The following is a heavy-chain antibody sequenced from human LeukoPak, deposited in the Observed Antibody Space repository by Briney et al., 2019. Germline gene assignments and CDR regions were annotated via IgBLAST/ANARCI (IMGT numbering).Heavy chain of an antibody. V-gene: IGHV3-21*04. CDR3: AKDWTGTKPFDL. D-gene: IGHD3/OR15-3a*01. Sequence: GGSLRLSCAASGFTFSSYSMNWVRQAPGKGLEWVSSISSSSSYIYYADSVKGRFTISRDNAKNSLYLQMNSLRAEDRAVYYCAKDWTGTKPFDLWGRGTLVTVSS. CDR1: GFTFSSYS. CDR2: ISSSSSYI. J-gene: IGHJ2*01.